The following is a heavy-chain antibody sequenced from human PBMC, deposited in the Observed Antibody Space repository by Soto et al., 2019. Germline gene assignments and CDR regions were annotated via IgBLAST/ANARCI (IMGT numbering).Heavy chain of an antibody. D-gene: IGHD6-19*01. CDR1: GYTFTNYV. CDR2: INAANGDT. J-gene: IGHJ1*01. V-gene: IGHV1-3*01. CDR3: ARERSDSGWSDLQH. Sequence: QVPVVQSGAEVKEPGASVKVTCKTSGYTFTNYVIHWVRQAPGQRLECMGWINAANGDTKYSQKFQGRVTITRDTSANTAYMELSSLRSEDTAIYYCARERSDSGWSDLQHWGQGTLVTVSS.